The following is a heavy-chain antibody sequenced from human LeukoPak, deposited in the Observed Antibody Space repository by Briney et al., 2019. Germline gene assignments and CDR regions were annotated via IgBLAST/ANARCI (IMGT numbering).Heavy chain of an antibody. CDR2: ISWNSGTS. J-gene: IGHJ4*02. D-gene: IGHD5-12*01. V-gene: IGHV3-9*01. CDR1: GFTFDDYA. CDR3: AKDALGASGLFDY. Sequence: GGSLRLSCAASGFTFDDYAMHWVRQAPGKGLEWVSGISWNSGTSGYADSVKGRFTISRDNAKNSLYLQMNSLRAEDTALYYCAKDALGASGLFDYWGQGTLVTVSS.